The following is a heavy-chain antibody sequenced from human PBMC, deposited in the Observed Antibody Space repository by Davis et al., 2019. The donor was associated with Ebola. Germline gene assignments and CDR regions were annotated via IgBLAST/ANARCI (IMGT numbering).Heavy chain of an antibody. CDR3: ARAYNWNYHFDY. J-gene: IGHJ4*02. D-gene: IGHD1-7*01. CDR2: IDPSDSYT. CDR1: GYSFTSYW. Sequence: GESLKISCKGSGYSFTSYWISWVPQMPGKGLEWMGRIDPSDSYTNYSPSFQGHVTISADKSISTAYLQWSSLKASDTAMYYCARAYNWNYHFDYWGQGTLVTVSS. V-gene: IGHV5-10-1*01.